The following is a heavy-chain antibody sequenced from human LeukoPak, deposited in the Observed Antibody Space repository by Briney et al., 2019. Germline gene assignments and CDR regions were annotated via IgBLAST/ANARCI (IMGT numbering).Heavy chain of an antibody. J-gene: IGHJ4*02. V-gene: IGHV3-15*01. CDR2: IKSKADGGTT. Sequence: GGSLRLSCAASGIAFSDVWMTWVRRAPGKGLEWVGRIKSKADGGTTDYAAPVKGRFSISGDDSKNTVYLQMDSLEAEDTAVYYCAAFSKGFWGQGTLVTVSS. CDR1: GIAFSDVW. CDR3: AAFSKGF.